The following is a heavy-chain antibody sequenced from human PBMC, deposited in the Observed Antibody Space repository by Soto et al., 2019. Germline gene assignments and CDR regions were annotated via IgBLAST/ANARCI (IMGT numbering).Heavy chain of an antibody. V-gene: IGHV4-31*03. CDR1: GGSISSGGYY. J-gene: IGHJ4*02. D-gene: IGHD3-22*01. Sequence: QVQLQESGPGLVKPSQTLSLTCTVSGGSISSGGYYCGWIRKHPGKVLEWFGYIYYIGSTYYDPSLKSRITLSLDPSKNQFALKLGSVTSAYTVVYYCARVDYDRSRLIDYWGQGPLVTVS. CDR3: ARVDYDRSRLIDY. CDR2: IYYIGST.